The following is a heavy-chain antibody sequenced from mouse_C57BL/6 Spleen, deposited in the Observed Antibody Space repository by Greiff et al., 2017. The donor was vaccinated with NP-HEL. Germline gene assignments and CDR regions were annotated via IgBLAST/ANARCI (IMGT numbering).Heavy chain of an antibody. CDR3: ARATVVAKLYYFDD. V-gene: IGHV1-81*01. Sequence: VQLQQSGAELARPGASVKLSCKASGYTFTSYGISWVKQRTGQGLEWIGEIYPRSGNTYYNEKFKGKATLTADKSSSTAYMELRSLTSEDSAVYFCARATVVAKLYYFDDWGQGTTLTVSS. J-gene: IGHJ2*01. CDR1: GYTFTSYG. D-gene: IGHD1-1*01. CDR2: IYPRSGNT.